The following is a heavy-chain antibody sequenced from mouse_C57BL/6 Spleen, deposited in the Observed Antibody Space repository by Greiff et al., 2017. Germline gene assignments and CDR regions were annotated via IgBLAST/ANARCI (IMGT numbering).Heavy chain of an antibody. Sequence: EVQLQQSGPELVKPGASVKISCKASGYTFTDYYMNWVKQSHGKSLEWIGDINPNYGGTSYNQKFKGKATLTVDKSSSTAYMELRSLTSEDSAVYYCAYYGSSYWYFDVWGTGTTVTVSS. V-gene: IGHV1-26*01. J-gene: IGHJ1*03. CDR3: AYYGSSYWYFDV. D-gene: IGHD1-1*01. CDR1: GYTFTDYY. CDR2: INPNYGGT.